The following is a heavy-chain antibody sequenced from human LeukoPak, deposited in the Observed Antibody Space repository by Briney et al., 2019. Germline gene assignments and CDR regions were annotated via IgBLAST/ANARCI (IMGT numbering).Heavy chain of an antibody. Sequence: GGSLRLSCAASGFTFSSYWMHWVRQAPGKGLVWVSRINSDGSSTSYADSVKGRFTISRDNAKNTLYLQMNSLRAEDTAVYYCARGQDSSGYAPLYYYYGMDVWGQGITVTVSS. CDR3: ARGQDSSGYAPLYYYYGMDV. J-gene: IGHJ6*02. CDR2: INSDGSST. D-gene: IGHD3-22*01. V-gene: IGHV3-74*01. CDR1: GFTFSSYW.